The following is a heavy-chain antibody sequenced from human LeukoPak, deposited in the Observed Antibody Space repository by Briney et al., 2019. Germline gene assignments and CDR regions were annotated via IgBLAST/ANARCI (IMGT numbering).Heavy chain of an antibody. Sequence: SETLSLTCTVSGDSVSSGNYYWSWIRQPPGKGLEWIGEINHSGSTNYNPSLKSRVTISVDTSKNQFSLKLSSVTAADTAVYYCARGLSAIVYWGQGTLVTVSS. J-gene: IGHJ4*02. CDR1: GDSVSSGNYY. CDR2: INHSGST. CDR3: ARGLSAIVY. V-gene: IGHV4-39*07. D-gene: IGHD2-15*01.